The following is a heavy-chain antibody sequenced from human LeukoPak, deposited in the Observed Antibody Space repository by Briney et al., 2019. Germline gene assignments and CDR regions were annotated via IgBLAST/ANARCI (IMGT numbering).Heavy chain of an antibody. CDR3: ARSSAREYCNSASCYLIGAFDI. D-gene: IGHD2-2*01. V-gene: IGHV3-7*01. CDR2: IKQDGSED. Sequence: GGSLRLSCAASGFTFSNYWMSWVRQAPGTGLEWVANIKQDGSEDYYVNSLKGRFTISRDNAKNSLYLQMNSLRAEDTAVYYCARSSAREYCNSASCYLIGAFDIWGQGTMVTVSS. J-gene: IGHJ3*02. CDR1: GFTFSNYW.